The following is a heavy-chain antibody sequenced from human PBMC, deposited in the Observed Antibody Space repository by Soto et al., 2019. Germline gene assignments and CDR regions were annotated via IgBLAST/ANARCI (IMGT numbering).Heavy chain of an antibody. V-gene: IGHV3-9*01. D-gene: IGHD2-2*01. Sequence: EVQLMESGGGLVQPGRSLRLSCAASGFTFDDYAMHWVRQAPGKGLEWVSGISWNSGSIGYADSVKGRFTISRDNAKNSLYLQINSLRAEDTALYYCVKGGQLLTEGGGYWGQGTLVTVSS. J-gene: IGHJ4*02. CDR3: VKGGQLLTEGGGY. CDR2: ISWNSGSI. CDR1: GFTFDDYA.